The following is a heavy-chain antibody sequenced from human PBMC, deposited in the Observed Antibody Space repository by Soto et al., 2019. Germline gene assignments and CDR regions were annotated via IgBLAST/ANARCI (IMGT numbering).Heavy chain of an antibody. Sequence: GGSLRLSCAASGFTFSSYSMNWVRQAPGKGLEWVSSISSSSSYIYYADSVKGRFTISRDNAKNSLYLQMNSLRAEDTAVYYCARGIIKYGDYDYYYYYMDVWGKGTTVTVSS. CDR3: ARGIIKYGDYDYYYYYMDV. J-gene: IGHJ6*03. CDR1: GFTFSSYS. CDR2: ISSSSSYI. V-gene: IGHV3-21*01. D-gene: IGHD4-17*01.